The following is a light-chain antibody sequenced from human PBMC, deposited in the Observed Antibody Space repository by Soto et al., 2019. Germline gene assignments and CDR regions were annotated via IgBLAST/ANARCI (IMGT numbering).Light chain of an antibody. J-gene: IGKJ5*01. CDR1: QSVRSY. V-gene: IGKV3-11*01. CDR2: DSS. CDR3: TQRSNWPIT. Sequence: EIVLTQSPDTLSLSTGERATLSCRASQSVRSYLAWYQQKPGQAPRLLIYDSSNRPTGIPPRVSGRGSGTDFLINISGLATDVFAVYYCTQRSNWPITFGQVTRRE.